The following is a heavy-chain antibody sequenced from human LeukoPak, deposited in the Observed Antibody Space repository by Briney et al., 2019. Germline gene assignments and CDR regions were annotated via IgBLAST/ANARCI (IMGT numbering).Heavy chain of an antibody. D-gene: IGHD3-22*01. CDR1: GYTFTGYY. Sequence: ASVKVSCKASGYTFTGYYMHWVRQAPGQGLEWMGRVNPNSGGTNYAQKFQGRVTMTRDTSISTAYMELSRLRSDDTAVYYCASSLGYDSSDYYPEDAFDIWGQGTMVTVSS. V-gene: IGHV1-2*06. CDR2: VNPNSGGT. J-gene: IGHJ3*02. CDR3: ASSLGYDSSDYYPEDAFDI.